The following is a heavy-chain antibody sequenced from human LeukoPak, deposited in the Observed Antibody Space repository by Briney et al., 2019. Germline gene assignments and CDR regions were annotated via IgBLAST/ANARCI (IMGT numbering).Heavy chain of an antibody. Sequence: SETLSLTCAVYGGSFSGYYWSWIRQPPGKGLEWIGEINHSGSTNYNPSLKSRVTISVDTSKNQFSLKLSSVTAADTAVYYCAGFFRGYYTDYWGQGTLVTVSS. CDR3: AGFFRGYYTDY. CDR2: INHSGST. CDR1: GGSFSGYY. D-gene: IGHD3-22*01. V-gene: IGHV4-34*01. J-gene: IGHJ4*02.